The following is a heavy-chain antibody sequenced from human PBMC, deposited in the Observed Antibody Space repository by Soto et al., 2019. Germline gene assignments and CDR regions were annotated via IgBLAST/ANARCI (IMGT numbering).Heavy chain of an antibody. CDR2: SNAGNGNT. CDR1: GYTFTSYA. CDR3: AIFFSARGNRWYLFVY. J-gene: IGHJ4*02. V-gene: IGHV1-3*01. D-gene: IGHD6-13*01. Sequence: ASXKVSCKASGYTFTSYAMPWVRQAPGQRREWMGWSNAGNGNTKYSQKSQGRVTITRDTSASTAYMEWSSLRSEDTAVYYCAIFFSARGNRWYLFVYWGQG.